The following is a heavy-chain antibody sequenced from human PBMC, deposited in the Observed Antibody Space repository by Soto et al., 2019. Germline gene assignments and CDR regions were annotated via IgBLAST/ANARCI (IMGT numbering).Heavy chain of an antibody. V-gene: IGHV4-39*01. CDR3: ARPRGYCSGGSCQTYWFDP. D-gene: IGHD2-15*01. CDR2: IYYSGST. CDR1: GGSISSSSYY. J-gene: IGHJ5*02. Sequence: SETLSLTCTVSGGSISSSSYYWGWIRQPPGKGLEWIGSIYYSGSTYYNPSLKSRVTISVDTSKNQFSLKLSSVTAADTAVYYCARPRGYCSGGSCQTYWFDPWGQGTLVTVSS.